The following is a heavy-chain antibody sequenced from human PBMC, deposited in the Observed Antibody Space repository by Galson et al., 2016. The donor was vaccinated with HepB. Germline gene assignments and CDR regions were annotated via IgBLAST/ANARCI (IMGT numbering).Heavy chain of an antibody. CDR3: ARLAAGTMAGDY. V-gene: IGHV1-18*01. J-gene: IGHJ4*02. CDR2: ISPYNGNT. Sequence: SVKVSCKASGYSFTSYGFSWVRQAPGQGLEWMGWISPYNGNTNYAQKLQGRVTMTTDTSTNTAYMELRSLRSDDTAVYFCARLAAGTMAGDYWGREPWSPSPQ. CDR1: GYSFTSYG. D-gene: IGHD6-25*01.